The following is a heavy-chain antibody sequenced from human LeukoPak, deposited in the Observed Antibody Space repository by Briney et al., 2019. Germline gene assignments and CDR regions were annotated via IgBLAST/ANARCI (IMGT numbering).Heavy chain of an antibody. CDR3: ARVGGYCSSTSCYRHFDY. CDR2: IYTSGGT. J-gene: IGHJ4*02. D-gene: IGHD2-2*01. Sequence: TLSLTCTLSGGSISSGSYYWSWIRQPAGKGLEWIGRIYTSGGTNYNPSLKRRVTISVDTSKNQFSLKLSSVTAADTAVYYCARVGGYCSSTSCYRHFDYWGQGTLVTVSS. CDR1: GGSISSGSYY. V-gene: IGHV4-61*02.